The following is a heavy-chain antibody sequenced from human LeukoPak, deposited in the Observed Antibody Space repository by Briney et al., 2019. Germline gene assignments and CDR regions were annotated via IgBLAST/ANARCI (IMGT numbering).Heavy chain of an antibody. CDR3: AKRTAERAGSFDL. CDR1: GFTFSNYA. V-gene: IGHV3-23*01. Sequence: GGSLSLSCASSGFTFSNYAMSWVRQAPGKGREWVSAISGSGGDTHYADSVKGRFTISRDNSKNTLYLQMNSLRAEDTAVYYCAKRTAERAGSFDLWGRGTLVTVSS. J-gene: IGHJ2*01. D-gene: IGHD5-24*01. CDR2: ISGSGGDT.